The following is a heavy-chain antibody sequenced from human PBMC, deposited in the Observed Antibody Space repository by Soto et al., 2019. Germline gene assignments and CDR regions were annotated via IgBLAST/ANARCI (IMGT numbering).Heavy chain of an antibody. CDR1: GGSISSSSYY. J-gene: IGHJ4*02. Sequence: QLQLQESGPGLVKPSETLFLTCTVSGGSISSSSYYWGWIRQHPGKGLEWIGSIYYSGSTYYNPSLMSRVTISVDKSKNQFSLKLSSVTAADTAVYYCALRRGVYCYDSSGYYYFWGQGTLVTVSS. CDR3: ALRRGVYCYDSSGYYYF. CDR2: IYYSGST. D-gene: IGHD3-22*01. V-gene: IGHV4-39*01.